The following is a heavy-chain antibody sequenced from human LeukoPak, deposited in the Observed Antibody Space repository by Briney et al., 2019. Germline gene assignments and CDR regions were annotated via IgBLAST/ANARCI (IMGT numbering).Heavy chain of an antibody. J-gene: IGHJ4*02. V-gene: IGHV1-18*01. Sequence: ASVKVSCKASVYTFTSYGISWVRRAPGQGLEWMGWISAYNGNTNYAQKLQGRVTMTTDTSTSTAYMELRSLRSDDTAVYYWARVVRGSCDYWGQGTLVTVSS. CDR3: ARVVRGSCDY. CDR1: VYTFTSYG. D-gene: IGHD3-10*01. CDR2: ISAYNGNT.